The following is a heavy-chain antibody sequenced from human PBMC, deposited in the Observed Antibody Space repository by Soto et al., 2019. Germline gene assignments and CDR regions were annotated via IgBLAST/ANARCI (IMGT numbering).Heavy chain of an antibody. V-gene: IGHV4-31*03. D-gene: IGHD4-17*01. CDR1: GATISSCGFY. Sequence: QVQLQESGPGLVEVSQTLSLTCTVSGATISSCGFYWRWIRQRPGKGLEWIGHIYYTGSTYYNPSLNSRGTISVDMSRNQFSLKLRSVTAADTAKYFCARDDSFYGEPGYGMNVWGQGTTVTVSS. CDR2: IYYTGST. J-gene: IGHJ6*02. CDR3: ARDDSFYGEPGYGMNV.